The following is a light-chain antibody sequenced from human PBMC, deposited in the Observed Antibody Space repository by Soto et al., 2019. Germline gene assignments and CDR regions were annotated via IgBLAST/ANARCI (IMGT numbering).Light chain of an antibody. CDR3: SSYTSSRSHPDL. Sequence: QSALTQPASVSGSPGQSITISCTGTSSDVGGYNLVSWYQQYPDKAPKFMIFDVNTRPSGDSNRFSGSKSGNTASLTISGLHAQDAADHYGSSYTSSRSHPDLLGTGTKLTAL. CDR1: SSDVGGYNL. V-gene: IGLV2-14*01. J-gene: IGLJ1*01. CDR2: DVN.